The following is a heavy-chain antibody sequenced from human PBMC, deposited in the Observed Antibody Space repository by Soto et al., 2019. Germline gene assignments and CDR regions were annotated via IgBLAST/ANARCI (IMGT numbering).Heavy chain of an antibody. CDR2: INQDGSES. CDR3: ARPARDCNSPGCAN. J-gene: IGHJ4*02. CDR1: GLAFSTYW. V-gene: IGHV3-7*01. Sequence: EVQLVESGGGLVQPGGSLRLSCVVSGLAFSTYWMSWVRQAPGKRLEWVANINQDGSESYYVDSVKGRFTISRDNAKNSLYLQMTSLRADDTAVYYCARPARDCNSPGCANWGQGTLVTVSS. D-gene: IGHD2-2*01.